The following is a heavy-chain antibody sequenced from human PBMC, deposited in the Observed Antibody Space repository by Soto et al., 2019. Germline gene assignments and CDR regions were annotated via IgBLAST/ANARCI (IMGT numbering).Heavy chain of an antibody. CDR2: ISGSGGST. CDR1: GFTFSSYA. Sequence: GGSLRLSCAASGFTFSSYAMSWVRQAPGKGLEWVSAISGSGGSTYYADSVKGRFTISRDNSKNTLYLQMNSLRAEDTAVYYCAKDRSVLLWFGELMDWFDPWGQGT. J-gene: IGHJ5*02. CDR3: AKDRSVLLWFGELMDWFDP. D-gene: IGHD3-10*01. V-gene: IGHV3-23*01.